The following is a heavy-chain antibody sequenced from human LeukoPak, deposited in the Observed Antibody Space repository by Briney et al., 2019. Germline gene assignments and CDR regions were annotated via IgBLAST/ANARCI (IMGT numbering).Heavy chain of an antibody. Sequence: GGSLRLSCAASGFTFSGYGMHWVRQAPGKGLEWVAFVRYDSSNKYYADSVKGRFTVSRDNSKNMLYLQMNSLRAEDTAVYYCAKDIMTTGNWFDPWGQGTLVTVSS. V-gene: IGHV3-30*02. CDR1: GFTFSGYG. CDR2: VRYDSSNK. D-gene: IGHD4-17*01. J-gene: IGHJ5*02. CDR3: AKDIMTTGNWFDP.